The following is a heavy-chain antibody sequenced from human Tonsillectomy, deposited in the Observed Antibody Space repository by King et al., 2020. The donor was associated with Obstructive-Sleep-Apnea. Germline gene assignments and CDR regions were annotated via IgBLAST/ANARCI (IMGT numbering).Heavy chain of an antibody. J-gene: IGHJ6*02. CDR3: AKGPYGSDYYYYGMDV. D-gene: IGHD3-10*01. Sequence: VQLVESGGGLVQPGGSLRLSCAASGFTFSSYAMSWVRQAPGKGLEWVSAISGSGGSTYYADSVKGRFTISRVNSKNTLYLQMNSLRAEDTAVYYCAKGPYGSDYYYYGMDVWGQGTTVTVSS. CDR2: ISGSGGST. V-gene: IGHV3-23*04. CDR1: GFTFSSYA.